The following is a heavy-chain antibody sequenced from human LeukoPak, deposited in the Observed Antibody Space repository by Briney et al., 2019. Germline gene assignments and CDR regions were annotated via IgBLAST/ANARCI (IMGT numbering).Heavy chain of an antibody. CDR2: IYYSGST. Sequence: SQTLSLTCTVSGGSISSGGYYWSWIRQHPGKGLEWIGYIYYSGSTYYNPSLKSRVTISVDTSKNQLSLKLSSVTAADTAVYYCASAYCGGDCTPYWYFDLWGRGTLVTVSS. CDR3: ASAYCGGDCTPYWYFDL. V-gene: IGHV4-31*03. D-gene: IGHD2-21*02. CDR1: GGSISSGGYY. J-gene: IGHJ2*01.